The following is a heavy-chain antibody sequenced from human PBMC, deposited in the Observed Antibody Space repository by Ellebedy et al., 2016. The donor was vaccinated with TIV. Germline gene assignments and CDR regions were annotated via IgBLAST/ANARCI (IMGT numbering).Heavy chain of an antibody. CDR2: ITSSSSNI. V-gene: IGHV3-21*01. J-gene: IGHJ5*02. CDR3: ASWYDYNWFDP. D-gene: IGHD3-3*01. Sequence: GESLKISCAASGFTFSGYTMNWVRQAPGKGLEWVSFITSSSSNIYYADSVKGRFTISRDNAKNSLYLQMNSLRVEDTAVYYCASWYDYNWFDPWGQGSLVTVSS. CDR1: GFTFSGYT.